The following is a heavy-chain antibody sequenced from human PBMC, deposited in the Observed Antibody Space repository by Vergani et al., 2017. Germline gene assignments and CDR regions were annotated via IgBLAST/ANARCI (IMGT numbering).Heavy chain of an antibody. CDR2: IRSKAYGGTT. V-gene: IGHV3-49*04. Sequence: EVQLVESGGGLVKPGGSLRLSCAASGFTFSSYSMNWVRQAPGKGLEWVGFIRSKAYGGTTEYAASVKGRFTISRDDSKSIAYLQMNSLKTEDTAVYYCTRTEWIQLWLGLAFDIWGQGTMVTVSS. D-gene: IGHD5-18*01. J-gene: IGHJ3*02. CDR1: GFTFSSYS. CDR3: TRTEWIQLWLGLAFDI.